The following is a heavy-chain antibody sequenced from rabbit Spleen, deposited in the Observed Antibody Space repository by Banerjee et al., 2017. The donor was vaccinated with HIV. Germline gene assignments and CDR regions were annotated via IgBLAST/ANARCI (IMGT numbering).Heavy chain of an antibody. V-gene: IGHV1S45*01. CDR1: GFSFSNYW. D-gene: IGHD1-1*01. J-gene: IGHJ4*01. CDR2: INTATGKA. Sequence: QQQLVESGGGLVKPGASLTLTCKASGFSFSNYWVCWVRQTPGKGLEWIACINTATGKAVYATWAKGRFTISRTSSTTVTLRMTSLTAADTATYFCARDLVGVIGWNFYLWGPGTLVTVS. CDR3: ARDLVGVIGWNFYL.